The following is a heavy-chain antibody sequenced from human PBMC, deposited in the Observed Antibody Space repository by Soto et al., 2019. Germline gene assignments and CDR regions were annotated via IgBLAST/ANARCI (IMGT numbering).Heavy chain of an antibody. J-gene: IGHJ4*02. CDR1: GFTFSSYW. V-gene: IGHV3-30-3*01. CDR2: ISYDGSNK. Sequence: PGGSLRLSCAASGFTFSSYWMHWVRQAPGKGLEWVAVISYDGSNKYYADSVKGRFTISRDNSKNTLYLQMNSLRAEDSAVYYCARDSEGQFDYWGQGTLVTVSS. CDR3: ARDSEGQFDY.